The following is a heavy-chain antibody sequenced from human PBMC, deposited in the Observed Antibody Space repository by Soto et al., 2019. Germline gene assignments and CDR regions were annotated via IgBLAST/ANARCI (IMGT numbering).Heavy chain of an antibody. CDR3: VRDGNGTPFYCEF. CDR1: GYRFINYW. V-gene: IGHV5-10-1*03. Sequence: EVQLVQSGAELKKPGESLRLSCQGSGYRFINYWISWVRQMPGKGLEWVGRIDPSDSYTVYSPSFEGHVTISIDTAINSTFLEWRSMQASETAMYYCVRDGNGTPFYCEFRGRGTLVPFSS. J-gene: IGHJ4*02. CDR2: IDPSDSYT. D-gene: IGHD1-1*01.